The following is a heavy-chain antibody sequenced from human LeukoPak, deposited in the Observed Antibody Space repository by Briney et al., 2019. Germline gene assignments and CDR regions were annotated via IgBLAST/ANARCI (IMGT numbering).Heavy chain of an antibody. CDR1: GFTFSSYA. V-gene: IGHV3-23*01. D-gene: IGHD3-22*01. Sequence: PGGSLRLSCAASGFTFSSYAMSWVRQAPGKGLEWVSAISGSGGSTYYADSVKGRFTISRDNSKNTLYLQMNSLRAEDTAVYYCAKGHYCDSSGYYYVDAFDIWGQGTMVTVSS. J-gene: IGHJ3*02. CDR3: AKGHYCDSSGYYYVDAFDI. CDR2: ISGSGGST.